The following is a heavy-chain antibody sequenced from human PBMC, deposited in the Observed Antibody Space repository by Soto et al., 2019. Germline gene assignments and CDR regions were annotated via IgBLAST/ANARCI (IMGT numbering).Heavy chain of an antibody. V-gene: IGHV4-59*08. D-gene: IGHD2-15*01. J-gene: IGHJ6*02. CDR1: GGSISSYY. Sequence: SETLSLTCTVSGGSISSYYWSWIRQPPGKGLEWIGYIYYSGSTNYNPSLKSRVTISVDTSKNQFSLKLSSVTAADTAVYYCASGIVVAATYYYYGMDVWGQGTTVTVSS. CDR2: IYYSGST. CDR3: ASGIVVAATYYYYGMDV.